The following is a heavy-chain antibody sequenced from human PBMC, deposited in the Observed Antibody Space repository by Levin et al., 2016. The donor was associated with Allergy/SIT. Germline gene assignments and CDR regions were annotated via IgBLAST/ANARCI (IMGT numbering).Heavy chain of an antibody. J-gene: IGHJ4*02. CDR3: ARATIMGDF. Sequence: VRQAPGKGPEWVALISYDGSDKSYADSVKGRFTISRDNAKNSLYLQMNSLRAEDTALYYCARATIMGDFWGQGTLVTVSS. V-gene: IGHV3-33*05. D-gene: IGHD5-12*01. CDR2: ISYDGSDK.